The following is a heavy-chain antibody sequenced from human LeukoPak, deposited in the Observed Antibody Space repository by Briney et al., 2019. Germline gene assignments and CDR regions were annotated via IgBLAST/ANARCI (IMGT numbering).Heavy chain of an antibody. CDR1: GGSISSGSYY. V-gene: IGHV4-61*02. CDR2: IYTSGST. D-gene: IGHD2-2*01. Sequence: SQTLSLTCTVSGGSISSGSYYWSWIRQPAGKGLEWIGRIYTSGSTSYNPCLKSRGTISVDTSKYQFSLKLSSVTAAGMAVDCFVRWEMVVSSLSEPIDCLGRGTHATVSS. CDR3: VRWEMVVSSLSEPIDC. J-gene: IGHJ4*02.